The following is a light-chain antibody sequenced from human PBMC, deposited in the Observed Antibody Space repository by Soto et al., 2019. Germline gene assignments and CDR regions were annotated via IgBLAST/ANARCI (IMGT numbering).Light chain of an antibody. Sequence: EIVMTQSPATLSVSPGERATLFCRASQSVSSTLAWYQQKPGQAPRLLIYAASTRATGFPARFSDSGSGTEFTLTISSLQSEDFAVYYCLQYKDWPLTFGGGTKVEIK. CDR3: LQYKDWPLT. CDR1: QSVSST. J-gene: IGKJ4*01. CDR2: AAS. V-gene: IGKV3-15*01.